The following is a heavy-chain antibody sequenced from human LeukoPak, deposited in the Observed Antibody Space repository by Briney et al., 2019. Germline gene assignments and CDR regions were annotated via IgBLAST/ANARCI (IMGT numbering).Heavy chain of an antibody. CDR2: IYPGDSDT. CDR3: ARHLATVTASRQYYYYGMDV. V-gene: IGHV5-51*01. CDR1: GYSFTTHW. Sequence: GESLKISFKASGYSFTTHWIAWVRQMPGKGLEWMGIIYPGDSDTRYSPSFQGQVAISADKSISTAYLQWSSLKASDTAIYYCARHLATVTASRQYYYYGMDVWGQGTTVTVSS. J-gene: IGHJ6*02. D-gene: IGHD4-17*01.